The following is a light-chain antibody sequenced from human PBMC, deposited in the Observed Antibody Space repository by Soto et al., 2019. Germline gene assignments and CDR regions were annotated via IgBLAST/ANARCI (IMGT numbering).Light chain of an antibody. Sequence: AIPLTQSPSSLSASVGDRVTITCRASQGISSALAWYQQKPGKAPKLLIYDASSLESGVPSRFSGSGSGTDFTLTISSLQPEDFATYYWQQFNSYTVTFGQGTRLEIK. CDR3: QQFNSYTVT. J-gene: IGKJ5*01. CDR1: QGISSA. V-gene: IGKV1-13*02. CDR2: DAS.